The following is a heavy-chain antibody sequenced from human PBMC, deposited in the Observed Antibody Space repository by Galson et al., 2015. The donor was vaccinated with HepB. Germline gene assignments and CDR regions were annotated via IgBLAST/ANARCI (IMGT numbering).Heavy chain of an antibody. V-gene: IGHV3-66*02. CDR1: GFTVSSNY. Sequence: SLRLSCAASGFTVSSNYMSWVRQAPGKGLEWVSVIYSGGSTYYADSVKGRFTISRDNSKNTLYLQMNSLRAEDTAVYYCARVRGGSYYLFDYWGQGTLVTVSS. CDR3: ARVRGGSYYLFDY. D-gene: IGHD1-26*01. J-gene: IGHJ4*02. CDR2: IYSGGST.